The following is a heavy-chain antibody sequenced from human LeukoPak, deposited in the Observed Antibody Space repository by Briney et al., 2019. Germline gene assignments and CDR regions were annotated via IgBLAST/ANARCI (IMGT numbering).Heavy chain of an antibody. Sequence: GGSLRLSCAASGFTFSSYGMHWVRQAPGKGLEWVAFIRYDGSNKYYADSVKGRFTISRDNSKNTLYLQMNSLRAEDTAVYYCAKGYRSGGSCYFFDYWGQGTLVTVSS. D-gene: IGHD2-15*01. CDR2: IRYDGSNK. V-gene: IGHV3-30*02. CDR1: GFTFSSYG. CDR3: AKGYRSGGSCYFFDY. J-gene: IGHJ4*02.